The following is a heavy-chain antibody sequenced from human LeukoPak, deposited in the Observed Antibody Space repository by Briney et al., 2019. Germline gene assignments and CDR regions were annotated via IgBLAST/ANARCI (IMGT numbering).Heavy chain of an antibody. D-gene: IGHD6-19*01. CDR1: GFTFSSYE. Sequence: GGSLRLSCAASGFTFSSYEMNWVRQAPGKGLEWVSYISSSGSTIYYADSVKGRFTISRDNAKNSLYLQMNSLRAEDMALYYCAKGGYSSGWSYYYYMDVWGKGTTVTVSS. J-gene: IGHJ6*03. CDR2: ISSSGSTI. V-gene: IGHV3-48*03. CDR3: AKGGYSSGWSYYYYMDV.